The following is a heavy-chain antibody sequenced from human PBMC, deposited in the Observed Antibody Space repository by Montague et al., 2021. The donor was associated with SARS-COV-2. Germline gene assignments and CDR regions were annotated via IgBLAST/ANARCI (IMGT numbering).Heavy chain of an antibody. CDR2: IDHSGNT. CDR3: ARGSRVVGTTPGFRY. CDR1: RGSFHIFS. J-gene: IGHJ4*02. D-gene: IGHD2-21*01. V-gene: IGHV4-34*01. Sequence: SETLSLTCAVYRGSFHIFSWGWIRQSPGKGLEWIGEIDHSGNTNYNPSLKSRVTISVDTAKNQVSLNLTSVTAADTAMYYCARGSRVVGTTPGFRYWGQGTQVAVSS.